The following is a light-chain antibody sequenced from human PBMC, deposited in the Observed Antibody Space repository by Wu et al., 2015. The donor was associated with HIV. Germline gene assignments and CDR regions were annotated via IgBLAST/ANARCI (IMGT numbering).Light chain of an antibody. Sequence: AIQLTQSPSSLSASLGDKVTITCRASQDISSYLAWYQQKPGKAPKLLIYAASTLQSGVPSRFSGSRSGTDFTLTISCLQSEDFATYYCQQYYSYPLTFGGGTKVEIK. V-gene: IGKV1-8*01. CDR3: QQYYSYPLT. CDR2: AAS. CDR1: QDISSY. J-gene: IGKJ4*01.